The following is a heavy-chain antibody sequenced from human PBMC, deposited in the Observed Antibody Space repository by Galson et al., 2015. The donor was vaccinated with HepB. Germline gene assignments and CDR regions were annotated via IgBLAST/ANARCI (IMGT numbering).Heavy chain of an antibody. V-gene: IGHV4-34*01. Sequence: ETLSLTCAVYGGSFSGYHWSWIRQPPGKGLEWIGEINHSGSTNYNPSLKSRVTISVDTSKNQFSLKLSSVTAADTAVYYCARGLRVRFLEWRYNWFDPWGQGTLVTVSS. CDR3: ARGLRVRFLEWRYNWFDP. D-gene: IGHD3-3*01. CDR2: INHSGST. CDR1: GGSFSGYH. J-gene: IGHJ5*02.